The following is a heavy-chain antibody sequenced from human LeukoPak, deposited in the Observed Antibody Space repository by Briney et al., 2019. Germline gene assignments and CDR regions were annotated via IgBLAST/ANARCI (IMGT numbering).Heavy chain of an antibody. Sequence: GGSLRLSCAASGFTFSSYGMHWVRQAPGKGLEWVAVIWYDGSNKYYADSVKGRFTISRDNSKNTLYLQMNSLRAEDTAVYYCARERSLYYFDYRGQGTLDAVSS. J-gene: IGHJ4*02. D-gene: IGHD3-10*01. V-gene: IGHV3-33*01. CDR2: IWYDGSNK. CDR1: GFTFSSYG. CDR3: ARERSLYYFDY.